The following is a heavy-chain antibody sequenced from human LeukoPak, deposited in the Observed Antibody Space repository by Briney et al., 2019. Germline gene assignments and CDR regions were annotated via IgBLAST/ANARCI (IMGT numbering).Heavy chain of an antibody. CDR2: IYFSGST. J-gene: IGHJ3*02. V-gene: IGHV4-39*01. Sequence: SETLSHTCTVSGDITHYWGWIRQPPGKGLECIGSIYFSGSTYYNPSLRSRVTISLDTSKKQLSLKLSSVTAADTAVYYCATLGYSSGWSRAFDIWGQGTMVTVSS. D-gene: IGHD6-19*01. CDR1: GDITHY. CDR3: ATLGYSSGWSRAFDI.